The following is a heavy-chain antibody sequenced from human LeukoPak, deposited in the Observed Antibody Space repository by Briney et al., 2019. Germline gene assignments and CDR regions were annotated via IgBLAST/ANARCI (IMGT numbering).Heavy chain of an antibody. CDR3: ARTGVGRSDYFDL. CDR1: GFTFSTYW. CDR2: IKQHGSDT. D-gene: IGHD2-15*01. Sequence: GRSLRLSCAASGFTFSTYWMNWVRQAPGKGLEWVANIKQHGSDTHHVDSVRGRFTISRDDARNSLYLQMNSLTVEDTAVYYCARTGVGRSDYFDLWGRGTLVT. V-gene: IGHV3-7*04. J-gene: IGHJ2*01.